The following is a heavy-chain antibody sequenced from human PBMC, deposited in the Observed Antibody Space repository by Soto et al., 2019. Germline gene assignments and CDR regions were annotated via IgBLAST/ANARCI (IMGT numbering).Heavy chain of an antibody. D-gene: IGHD3-9*01. CDR2: ISAYNGNT. CDR1: GYTFTSYG. Sequence: ASVKVSCKASGYTFTSYGISWVRQAPGQGLEWMGWISAYNGNTNYAQKLQTRVTISLDKSRSQFSLKLNSVTAADSAVYFCARLEGLATISYYFDFWGPGALVTVSS. J-gene: IGHJ4*02. V-gene: IGHV1-18*01. CDR3: ARLEGLATISYYFDF.